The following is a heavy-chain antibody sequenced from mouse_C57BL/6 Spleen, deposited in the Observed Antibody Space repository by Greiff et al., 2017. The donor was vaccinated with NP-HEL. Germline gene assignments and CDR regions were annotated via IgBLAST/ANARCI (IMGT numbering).Heavy chain of an antibody. V-gene: IGHV1-72*01. J-gene: IGHJ3*01. CDR3: ARGSYGAWFAY. Sequence: QVQLQQPGAELVKPGASVKLSCKASGYTFTSYWMHWVKQRPGRGLEWIGRIDPNSGGTKYNEKFKSKATLTVDKSSSTAYLQLSSLTSEASAVYYCARGSYGAWFAYWGPVALVTVSA. CDR2: IDPNSGGT. D-gene: IGHD1-1*02. CDR1: GYTFTSYW.